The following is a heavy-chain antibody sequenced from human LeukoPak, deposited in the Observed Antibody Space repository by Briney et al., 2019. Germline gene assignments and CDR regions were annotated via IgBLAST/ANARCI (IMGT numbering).Heavy chain of an antibody. CDR2: INWNGGST. J-gene: IGHJ6*03. V-gene: IGHV3-20*04. Sequence: GGSLRLSCAASGFTFDDYGMSWVRQAPGKGLEWVSGINWNGGSTGYADSVKGRFTISRDNAKNSLYLQMNSLRAEDTALYYCVSFRGPGIAVAGTGYYYYMDVWGKGTTVTVSS. D-gene: IGHD6-19*01. CDR3: VSFRGPGIAVAGTGYYYYMDV. CDR1: GFTFDDYG.